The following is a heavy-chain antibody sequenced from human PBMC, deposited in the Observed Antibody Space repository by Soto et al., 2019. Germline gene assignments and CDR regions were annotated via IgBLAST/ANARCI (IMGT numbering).Heavy chain of an antibody. D-gene: IGHD1-1*01. CDR1: GFAISRGYY. J-gene: IGHJ4*02. Sequence: PSETLSLTCSVSGFAISRGYYWRWVRQPPGKGLEWIGSIYPSVSSYHNPSLATRLGLSIDTSKNQFTLNLTSVTAADTALYFCAREKVGTTFFDNWGQGIQVTVSS. CDR3: AREKVGTTFFDN. V-gene: IGHV4-38-2*02. CDR2: IYPSVSS.